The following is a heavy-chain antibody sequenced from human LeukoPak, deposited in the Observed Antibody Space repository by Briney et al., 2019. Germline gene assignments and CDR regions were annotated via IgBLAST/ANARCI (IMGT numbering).Heavy chain of an antibody. CDR2: IYYSGST. CDR1: GGSISSYY. Sequence: SETLSLTCTVSGGSISSYYWGWIRQPPGKGLEWIGSIYYSGSTYYNPSLKSRVTISVDTSKNQFSLKLSSVTAADTAVYYCARERAAAGYFDYWGQGTLVTVSS. J-gene: IGHJ4*02. CDR3: ARERAAAGYFDY. V-gene: IGHV4-39*02. D-gene: IGHD6-13*01.